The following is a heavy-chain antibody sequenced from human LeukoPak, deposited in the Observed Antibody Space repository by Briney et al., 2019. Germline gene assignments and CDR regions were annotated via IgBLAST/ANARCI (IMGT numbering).Heavy chain of an antibody. Sequence: PGGSLRLSCAASGFTVRNGYMGWVRQAPGKGLEWVSLIFSGGSTYYADSVKGRFTISRDNSKDTLYLQMNNLRTEDTAVYYCARGHHSDTSGYYPWYFDLWGRGTLVTVSS. CDR3: ARGHHSDTSGYYPWYFDL. J-gene: IGHJ2*01. CDR2: IFSGGST. V-gene: IGHV3-53*01. CDR1: GFTVRNGY. D-gene: IGHD3-22*01.